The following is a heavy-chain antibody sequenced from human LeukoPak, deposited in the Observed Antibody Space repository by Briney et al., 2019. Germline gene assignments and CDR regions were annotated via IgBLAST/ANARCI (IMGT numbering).Heavy chain of an antibody. D-gene: IGHD5-24*01. V-gene: IGHV3-23*01. CDR3: ARVRDGSQDY. Sequence: GGSLRLSCAASGFAFSSYAMSWVRQAPGKGLEWVSAISGSGGSTYYADPVKGRFTISRGNAKNSLYLQMNSLRAEDTAVYYCARVRDGSQDYWGQGTLVTVSS. J-gene: IGHJ4*02. CDR1: GFAFSSYA. CDR2: ISGSGGST.